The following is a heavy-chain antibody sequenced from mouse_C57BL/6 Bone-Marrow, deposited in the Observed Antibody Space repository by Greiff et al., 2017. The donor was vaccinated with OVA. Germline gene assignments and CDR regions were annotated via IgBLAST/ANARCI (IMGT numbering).Heavy chain of an antibody. CDR2: ISSGGSYT. D-gene: IGHD1-1*01. J-gene: IGHJ3*01. V-gene: IGHV5-6*01. Sequence: EVKVVESGGDLVKPGGSLKLSCAASGFTFSSYGMSWVRQTPDKRLEWVATISSGGSYTYYPDSVKGRFTISRDNAKNTLYLQMSSLKSEDTAMYYCARQGDYYGSRAYWGQGTLVTVSA. CDR1: GFTFSSYG. CDR3: ARQGDYYGSRAY.